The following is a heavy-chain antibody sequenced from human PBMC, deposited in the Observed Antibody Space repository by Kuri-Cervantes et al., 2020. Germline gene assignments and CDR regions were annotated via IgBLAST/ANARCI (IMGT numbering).Heavy chain of an antibody. Sequence: GESLKISCAASGFTFNSYGIHWVRQTPGKGLEWVAVIWYDGSNKYYADSVKGRFTISRDNAKNSLYLQMNSLRAEDTAVYYCARDQTGYQSDWGQGTLVTVSS. V-gene: IGHV3-33*01. CDR3: ARDQTGYQSD. J-gene: IGHJ4*02. CDR2: IWYDGSNK. CDR1: GFTFNSYG. D-gene: IGHD1-1*01.